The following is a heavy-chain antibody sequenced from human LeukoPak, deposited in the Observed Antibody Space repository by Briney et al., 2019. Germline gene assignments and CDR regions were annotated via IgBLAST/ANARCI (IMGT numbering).Heavy chain of an antibody. J-gene: IGHJ4*02. D-gene: IGHD3-3*01. V-gene: IGHV3-73*01. CDR1: GFTFSGSA. CDR2: IRSKANSYAT. Sequence: GGSLKLSCAASGFTFSGSAMHWVRQASGKGLEWVGRIRSKANSYATAYAASVKGRFTISRDNSKNTLYLQMNSLRAEDTAVYYCAKDYDFWSGYYPDWGQGTLVTVSS. CDR3: AKDYDFWSGYYPD.